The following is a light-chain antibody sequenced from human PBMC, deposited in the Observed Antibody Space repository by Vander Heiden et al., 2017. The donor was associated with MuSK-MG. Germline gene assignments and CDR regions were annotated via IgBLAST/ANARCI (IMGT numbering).Light chain of an antibody. V-gene: IGKV1-9*01. Sequence: DIQLTQSPSFRSASAGDRVTITCRVSQGISTYLAWFQQKPGKAPILLIYKASTLQTGVPSRFSGSGSGTEFTLTISSLQPEDFATYYCQQVISFPLTFGGGTKVEI. J-gene: IGKJ4*01. CDR2: KAS. CDR1: QGISTY. CDR3: QQVISFPLT.